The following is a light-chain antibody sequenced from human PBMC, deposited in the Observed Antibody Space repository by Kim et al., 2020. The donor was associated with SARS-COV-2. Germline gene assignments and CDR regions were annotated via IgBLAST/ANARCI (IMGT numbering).Light chain of an antibody. CDR2: HNN. CDR3: QSYDGSLSALV. V-gene: IGLV1-40*01. CDR1: SSNIGTGYD. J-gene: IGLJ2*01. Sequence: QRVTISCTGSSSNIGTGYDVHWYQPLPGTAPKLLIYHNNNRPSGVPDRFSASKSGTSASLAITGLQAEDEADYYCQSYDGSLSALVLGGGTQLTVL.